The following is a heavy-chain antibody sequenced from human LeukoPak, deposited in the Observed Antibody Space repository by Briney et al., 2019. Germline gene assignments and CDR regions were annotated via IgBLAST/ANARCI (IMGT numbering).Heavy chain of an antibody. CDR3: ARDHDTMVRGVIFGY. V-gene: IGHV3-21*01. CDR1: GFTFSSYS. CDR2: ISSSSSYI. J-gene: IGHJ4*02. D-gene: IGHD3-10*01. Sequence: GGSLRLSCAASGFTFSSYSMNWVRQAPGKGLEWVSSISSSSSYIYYADSVKGRFTISRDNSKNTLYLQMNSLRAEDTAVYYCARDHDTMVRGVIFGYWGQGTLVTVSS.